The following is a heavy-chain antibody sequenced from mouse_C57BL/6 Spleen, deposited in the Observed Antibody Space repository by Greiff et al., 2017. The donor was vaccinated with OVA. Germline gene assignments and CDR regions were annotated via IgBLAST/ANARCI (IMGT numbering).Heavy chain of an antibody. CDR3: ARAGTCYSKAWFAY. V-gene: IGHV5-16*01. CDR2: ITYDGSST. CDR1: GFTFSDYY. Sequence: VQLKESEGGLVQPGSSMTLSCTASGFTFSDYYMSLFRQVPAKGLEWFATITYDGSSTYYLDSLQSRFLISRDNAKNILYLQMSSLKSEDTATYYCARAGTCYSKAWFAYWGQGTLVTVSA. D-gene: IGHD2-5*01. J-gene: IGHJ3*01.